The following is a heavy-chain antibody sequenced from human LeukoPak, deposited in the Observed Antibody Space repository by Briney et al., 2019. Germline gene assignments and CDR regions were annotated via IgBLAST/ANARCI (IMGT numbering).Heavy chain of an antibody. V-gene: IGHV1-18*01. Sequence: ASVKVSCKASGYTFTSHGFSWVRQAPGQGLERMGWISPYNTNTNYAQKLQGRVTMTTDTSTSTAYMELRSLRSDDTAVYYCARATNRNYAFDIWGQGTMVTVSS. J-gene: IGHJ3*02. D-gene: IGHD1-7*01. CDR3: ARATNRNYAFDI. CDR2: ISPYNTNT. CDR1: GYTFTSHG.